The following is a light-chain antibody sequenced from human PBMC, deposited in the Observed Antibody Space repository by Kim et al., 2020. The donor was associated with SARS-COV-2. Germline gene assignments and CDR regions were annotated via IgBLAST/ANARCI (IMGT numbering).Light chain of an antibody. CDR3: QVWDSSSDHRV. J-gene: IGLJ6*01. CDR1: NIGSKS. CDR2: YDS. V-gene: IGLV3-21*04. Sequence: YELTQPPSVSVAPGKTARITCGGNNIGSKSVHWYQQKPGQAPVLVIYYDSDRPSGIPERFSGSNSGNKATLTISRVEAGDEADYYCQVWDSSSDHRVFGGGTKVTVL.